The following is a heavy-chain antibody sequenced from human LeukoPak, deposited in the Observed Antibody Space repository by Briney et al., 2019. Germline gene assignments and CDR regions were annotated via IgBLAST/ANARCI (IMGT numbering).Heavy chain of an antibody. Sequence: SETLSLTCTVSGGSISSYYWSWIRQPPGKGLEWIGYIYYSGSTNYNPSLKSRVTISVDTSKNQSSLKLSSVTAADTAVYYCARGYYDYVWGSSPFDPWGQGTLVTVSS. CDR3: ARGYYDYVWGSSPFDP. V-gene: IGHV4-59*01. J-gene: IGHJ5*02. D-gene: IGHD3-16*01. CDR1: GGSISSYY. CDR2: IYYSGST.